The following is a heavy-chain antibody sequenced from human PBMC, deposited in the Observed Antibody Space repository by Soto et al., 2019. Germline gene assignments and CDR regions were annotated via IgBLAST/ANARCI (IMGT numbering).Heavy chain of an antibody. Sequence: QVQLVQSGAEVKKPGASVKVSCKASGYTFSSYTISWVRQAPGQGLEWMGRIIPILGIANYAQKFQGRVTITADKATSTAYMELSSLRSEDTAVYYCAFGIAAAGPGSWGQGTLVTVSS. V-gene: IGHV1-69*09. CDR1: GYTFSSYT. CDR2: IIPILGIA. D-gene: IGHD6-13*01. CDR3: AFGIAAAGPGS. J-gene: IGHJ4*02.